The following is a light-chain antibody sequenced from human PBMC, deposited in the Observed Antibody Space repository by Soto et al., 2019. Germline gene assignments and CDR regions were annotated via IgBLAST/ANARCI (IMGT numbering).Light chain of an antibody. Sequence: DIPLTQSPSSLSASVEDRVIITCRASQSISNHLNWYQQKPGKAHKLLIFAAYSLQSGVHSRFSGSRSGPDFTLTIRSLQPEDFATYYCQQSYSSPPTFGQGTKVDIK. CDR1: QSISNH. J-gene: IGKJ1*01. V-gene: IGKV1-39*01. CDR2: AAY. CDR3: QQSYSSPPT.